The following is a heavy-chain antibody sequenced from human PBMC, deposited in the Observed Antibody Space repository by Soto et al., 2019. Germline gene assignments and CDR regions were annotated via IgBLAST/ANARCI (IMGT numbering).Heavy chain of an antibody. CDR2: IYTTERT. J-gene: IGHJ5*02. D-gene: IGHD2-21*01. CDR1: GGSITNHC. V-gene: IGHV4-4*07. Sequence: SETLSLTCTVPGGSITNHCWSWIGQAAGKGLEWIGRIYTTERTNYILSFRNRGTMSVHASNNQFSLKLDDVSAADTAVDYCARDDCTDGGNSWFDPWGQGTLVTVSS. CDR3: ARDDCTDGGNSWFDP.